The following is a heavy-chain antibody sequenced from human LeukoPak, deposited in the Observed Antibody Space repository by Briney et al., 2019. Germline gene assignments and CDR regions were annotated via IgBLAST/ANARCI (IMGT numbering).Heavy chain of an antibody. V-gene: IGHV3-21*01. Sequence: GGSLRLSCAASGFTFSSYSMNWVRQAPGKGLEWVSSISSSSSYIYYADSVKGRFTISRDNAKNSLYLQMNSLRAEDTAVYYCAREDSSGWSTPDYWGQGTLVTASS. D-gene: IGHD6-19*01. J-gene: IGHJ4*02. CDR3: AREDSSGWSTPDY. CDR2: ISSSSSYI. CDR1: GFTFSSYS.